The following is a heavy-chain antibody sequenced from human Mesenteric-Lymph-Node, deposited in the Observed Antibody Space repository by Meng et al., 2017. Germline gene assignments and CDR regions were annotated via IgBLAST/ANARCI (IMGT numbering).Heavy chain of an antibody. CDR2: IYYSGST. J-gene: IGHJ4*02. CDR3: ARHDGGYGDYFDH. V-gene: IGHV4-39*01. CDR1: GGSISSSRHY. D-gene: IGHD5-12*01. Sequence: HLQESGPGLVKPSEPLSRTCPVSGGSISSSRHYWGWIRQPPGKGLEWIGSIYYSGSTYYNPSLRSRVTMSLDTSKNQFSLKLSSVTATDTAVYYCARHDGGYGDYFDHWGQGTLVTVSS.